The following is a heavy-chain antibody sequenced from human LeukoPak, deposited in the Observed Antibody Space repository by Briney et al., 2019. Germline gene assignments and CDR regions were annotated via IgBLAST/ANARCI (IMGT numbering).Heavy chain of an antibody. CDR1: AGSISRSVFY. CDR2: IFQCETT. V-gene: IGHV4-39*01. Sequence: PSETLSLTCPVSAGSISRSVFYWDWIRQPPGKGLEGVGSIFQCETTYYNPPLKRRVTIFVDTSKSQFALKLSSVTAADTAVYYCARKKLGARGYFEYWGQGLLVTVSS. D-gene: IGHD3-3*01. CDR3: ARKKLGARGYFEY. J-gene: IGHJ4*02.